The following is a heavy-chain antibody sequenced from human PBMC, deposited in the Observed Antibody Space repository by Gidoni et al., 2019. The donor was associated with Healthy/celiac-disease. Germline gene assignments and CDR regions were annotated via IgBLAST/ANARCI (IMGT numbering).Heavy chain of an antibody. J-gene: IGHJ4*02. V-gene: IGHV3-21*01. D-gene: IGHD4-17*01. CDR3: AVDYGDYGVVDY. CDR2: ISSSSNYI. CDR1: GFTFSSYS. Sequence: EVQLVESGGGLVKPGGSLRLSCAASGFTFSSYSMNWVRQVPGKGLEWVSSISSSSNYIDYADSVKGRFTISRDNAKNSLYLQMNSLRAEDTAVYYCAVDYGDYGVVDYWGQGTLVTVSS.